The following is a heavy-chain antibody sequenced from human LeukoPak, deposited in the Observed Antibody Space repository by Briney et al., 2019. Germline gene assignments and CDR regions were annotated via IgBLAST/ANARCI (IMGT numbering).Heavy chain of an antibody. D-gene: IGHD6-19*01. J-gene: IGHJ4*02. CDR3: ARDSIAVPGTFDY. CDR1: GGSISSYY. Sequence: SETLSLTCTVSGGSISSYYWSWIRQPAGKGLEWIGHIYTSGSTNYNPSLTSRVTILIDKSRNQFSLKLNSVTAADTAVYYCARDSIAVPGTFDYWGQGTLVTVSS. CDR2: IYTSGST. V-gene: IGHV4-4*07.